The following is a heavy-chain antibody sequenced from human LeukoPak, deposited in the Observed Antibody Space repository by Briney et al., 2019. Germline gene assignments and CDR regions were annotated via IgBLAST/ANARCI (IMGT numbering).Heavy chain of an antibody. CDR3: ARDSSVAGTTFDL. Sequence: PGGSLRLSCAASGFTVSSNYMSWVRQAPGKGLEWVSVIYSGGSTYYADSVKGRFTISRDNSKNTLYLQINSLRAEDTAVYYCARDSSVAGTTFDLWGQGTLVTVSS. CDR2: IYSGGST. V-gene: IGHV3-53*01. J-gene: IGHJ4*02. CDR1: GFTVSSNY. D-gene: IGHD6-19*01.